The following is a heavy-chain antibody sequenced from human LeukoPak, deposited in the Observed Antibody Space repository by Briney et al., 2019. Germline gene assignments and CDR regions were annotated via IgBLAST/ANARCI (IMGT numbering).Heavy chain of an antibody. CDR3: AKDTSYDFWSGYPDAFDI. J-gene: IGHJ3*02. CDR1: GFTFSSYA. D-gene: IGHD3-3*01. CDR2: ISGSGGST. Sequence: GGSLRLSCAASGFTFSSYAMSWVRQAPGKGLEWVSAISGSGGSTYYADSVKGRFTISRDNSKNTLYLQMNSLRAEDTAVYYCAKDTSYDFWSGYPDAFDIWGQGTMVTVSS. V-gene: IGHV3-23*01.